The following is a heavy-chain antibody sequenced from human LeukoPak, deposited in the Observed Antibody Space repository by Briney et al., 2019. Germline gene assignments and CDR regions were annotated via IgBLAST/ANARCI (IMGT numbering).Heavy chain of an antibody. V-gene: IGHV3-53*01. CDR3: ATERGYSGFFDY. Sequence: GGSLRLSCAASGFTVGSNYVSWVRQAPGKGLEWVSVIYSGGITYYADSVKGRFTISRDDSKNTLSLQMNSLRAEDTAMYYCATERGYSGFFDYWGQGTLVTVSS. D-gene: IGHD5-12*01. CDR1: GFTVGSNY. CDR2: IYSGGIT. J-gene: IGHJ4*02.